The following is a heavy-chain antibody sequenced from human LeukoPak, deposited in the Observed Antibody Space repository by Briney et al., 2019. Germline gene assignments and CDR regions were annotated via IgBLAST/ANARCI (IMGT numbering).Heavy chain of an antibody. CDR3: ARGAPGDYYYYGMDV. D-gene: IGHD4-17*01. V-gene: IGHV3-66*01. Sequence: PGGSLRLSCAASGFTVSSNYMSWVRQAPGKGLEWVSVIYSGGSTYYADSVKGRFTISRDNSKNTLYLQMNSLRAEDTAVYYCARGAPGDYYYYGMDVWGRGTTVTVSS. J-gene: IGHJ6*02. CDR2: IYSGGST. CDR1: GFTVSSNY.